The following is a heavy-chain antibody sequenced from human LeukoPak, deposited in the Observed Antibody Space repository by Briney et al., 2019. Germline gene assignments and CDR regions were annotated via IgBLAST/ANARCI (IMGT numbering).Heavy chain of an antibody. CDR3: ARAPDPEGYCSSTSCYHFDY. D-gene: IGHD2-2*01. Sequence: GGSLRLSCAASGFTFSDYYMSWIRQAPGKGLEWVSYISSSGSTIYYADSVKGRFTIFRDNAKNSLYLQMNSLRAEDTAVYYCARAPDPEGYCSSTSCYHFDYWGQGTLVTVSS. J-gene: IGHJ4*02. V-gene: IGHV3-11*04. CDR2: ISSSGSTI. CDR1: GFTFSDYY.